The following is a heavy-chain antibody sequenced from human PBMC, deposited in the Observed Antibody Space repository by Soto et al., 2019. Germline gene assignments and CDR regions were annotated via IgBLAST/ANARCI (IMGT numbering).Heavy chain of an antibody. CDR3: VRHTHGTWYSDY. J-gene: IGHJ4*02. CDR2: IYYVGST. CDR1: GGSVSSPSYY. D-gene: IGHD6-13*01. Sequence: QLQLQESGPGLVKPSETLSLTCTVSGGSVSSPSYYWGWIRQSPGKGLEWIASIYYVGSTNYNSSIKSRVIISIDTSKDQFSLRLSSVTAADTSVYYCVRHTHGTWYSDYWGQGTLVTVSS. V-gene: IGHV4-39*01.